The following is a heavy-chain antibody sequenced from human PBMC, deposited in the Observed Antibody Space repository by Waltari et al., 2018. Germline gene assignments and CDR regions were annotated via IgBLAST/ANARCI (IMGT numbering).Heavy chain of an antibody. V-gene: IGHV3-53*01. Sequence: EVQLVESGGGLIQPGGSLRLSCAASGFTVSSNYMSWVRQAPGKGLELVSVCYSGWRKYDADSVKGRFTISRDNSKNTLYLQMKSLRAEDTAVYYCARAGRSGGSPYWYFDLWGRGTLVTVSS. CDR3: ARAGRSGGSPYWYFDL. D-gene: IGHD2-15*01. CDR2: CYSGWRK. J-gene: IGHJ2*01. CDR1: GFTVSSNY.